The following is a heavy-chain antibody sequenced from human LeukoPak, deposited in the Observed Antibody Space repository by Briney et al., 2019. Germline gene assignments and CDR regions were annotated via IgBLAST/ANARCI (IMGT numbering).Heavy chain of an antibody. D-gene: IGHD3-9*01. Sequence: PSETLSLTCTVSGGSISSGSYYWSWIRQPAGKGLEWIGRTYTSGSINYNPSLGSRVTISIDTSNNQFSLKLSSVTAADTAVYYCARGAFETYFDWLLPHGFDYWGQGTLVTVSS. CDR2: TYTSGSI. V-gene: IGHV4-61*02. J-gene: IGHJ4*02. CDR1: GGSISSGSYY. CDR3: ARGAFETYFDWLLPHGFDY.